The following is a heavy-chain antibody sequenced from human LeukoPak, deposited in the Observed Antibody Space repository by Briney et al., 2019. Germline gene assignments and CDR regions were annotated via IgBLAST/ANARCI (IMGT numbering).Heavy chain of an antibody. CDR3: ARSGYCSGGSCYPEDYFDY. D-gene: IGHD2-15*01. Sequence: NASVTLSLTCAVSGYSISSGYYWGWIRQPPGKGLEWIGSIYHSGSTYYNPSLKSRVTISVDTSKNQFSLKLSSVTAADTAVYYCARSGYCSGGSCYPEDYFDYWGQGTLVTVSS. J-gene: IGHJ4*02. CDR1: GYSISSGYY. V-gene: IGHV4-38-2*01. CDR2: IYHSGST.